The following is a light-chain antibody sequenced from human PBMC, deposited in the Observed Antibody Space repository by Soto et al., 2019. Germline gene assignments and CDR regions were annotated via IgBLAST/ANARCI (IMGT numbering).Light chain of an antibody. CDR3: QQYGGSPFT. CDR1: QRINTNY. V-gene: IGKV3-20*01. CDR2: GAS. J-gene: IGKJ3*01. Sequence: LVLTQSPGALSLTPGERATLHCRSSQRINTNYLAWYQQKPGQAPRLLISGASIRATATPDRFSGSGSGTDFTLTISRLEPEDFAVYYCQQYGGSPFTFGPGTKVDIK.